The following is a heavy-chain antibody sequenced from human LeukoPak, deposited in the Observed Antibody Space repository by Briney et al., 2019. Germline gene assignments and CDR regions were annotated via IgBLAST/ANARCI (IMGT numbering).Heavy chain of an antibody. J-gene: IGHJ6*02. CDR3: ARDFLRSRPDV. D-gene: IGHD2/OR15-2a*01. V-gene: IGHV4-59*01. Sequence: PSETLSLTCTVSGGSISSYYWSWIRQPPGKGLEWIGYIYYSGSTNYNPSLKSRVTISVDTSKNQFSLKLSSVTAADTAVYYCARDFLRSRPDVWGQGTTVTVSS. CDR2: IYYSGST. CDR1: GGSISSYY.